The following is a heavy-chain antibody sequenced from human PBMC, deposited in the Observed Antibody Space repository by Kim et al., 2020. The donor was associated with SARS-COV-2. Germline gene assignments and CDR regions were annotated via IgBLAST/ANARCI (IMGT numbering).Heavy chain of an antibody. Sequence: ASVKVSCKASGYTFTSYAMNWVRQAPGQGLEWMGWINTNTGNPTYAQGFTGRFVFALDTSVSTAYLQISSLKAEDTAVYYCARDAELLWFGEIDWYFDLWGRGTLVTVSS. J-gene: IGHJ2*01. V-gene: IGHV7-4-1*02. CDR3: ARDAELLWFGEIDWYFDL. CDR2: INTNTGNP. CDR1: GYTFTSYA. D-gene: IGHD3-10*01.